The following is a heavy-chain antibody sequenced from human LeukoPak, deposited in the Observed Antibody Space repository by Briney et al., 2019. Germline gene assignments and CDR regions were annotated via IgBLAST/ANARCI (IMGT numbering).Heavy chain of an antibody. D-gene: IGHD2-15*01. J-gene: IGHJ6*02. Sequence: GGSLRLSCAASGFTFSSYSMNWVRQAPGKGLEWVSSISSSSSYIYYADSVKGRFTISRDNAKNSLYLQMNSLRAEDTAVYYCARGRSCSGGSCYYYYYYGVDVWGQGTTVTVSS. CDR3: ARGRSCSGGSCYYYYYYGVDV. V-gene: IGHV3-21*01. CDR2: ISSSSSYI. CDR1: GFTFSSYS.